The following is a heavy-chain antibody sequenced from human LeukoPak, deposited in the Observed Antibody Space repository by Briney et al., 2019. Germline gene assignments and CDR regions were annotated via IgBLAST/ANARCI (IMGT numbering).Heavy chain of an antibody. CDR3: TTSKRRYDFWSGYPHCFDY. Sequence: GGSLRLSCAASGFTFSNAWMSWVRQAPGKGLEWVGRIKSKTDGGTTDYAAPVKGRFTISRDDSKDTLYLQMNSLKTEDTAVYYCTTSKRRYDFWSGYPHCFDYWGQGTLVTVSS. J-gene: IGHJ4*02. D-gene: IGHD3-3*01. CDR2: IKSKTDGGTT. V-gene: IGHV3-15*01. CDR1: GFTFSNAW.